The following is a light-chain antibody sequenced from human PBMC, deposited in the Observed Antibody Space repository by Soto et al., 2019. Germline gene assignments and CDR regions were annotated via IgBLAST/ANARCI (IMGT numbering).Light chain of an antibody. CDR2: KAS. CDR1: QTISSW. V-gene: IGKV1-5*03. Sequence: IHMTQSPSTLSGSVGNSVTILCRASQTISSWLAWYQQKPGKAPKLLIYKASTLKSGVPSRFSGSGPGTEFTLTISSLQPDDFATYYCQHYNSYSEAFGQGTKV. CDR3: QHYNSYSEA. J-gene: IGKJ1*01.